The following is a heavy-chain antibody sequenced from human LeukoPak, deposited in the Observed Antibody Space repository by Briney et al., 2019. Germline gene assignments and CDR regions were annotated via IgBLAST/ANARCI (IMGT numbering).Heavy chain of an antibody. V-gene: IGHV1-69*13. CDR2: IIPIFGTA. CDR1: GGTFSSYA. D-gene: IGHD6-6*01. J-gene: IGHJ4*02. CDR3: ARAQRIAARNYFDY. Sequence: SAKVSCKASGGTFSSYAISWVRQAPGQGLEWMGGIIPIFGTANYAQKFQGRVTITADESTSTAYMELSSLRSEDTAVYYCARAQRIAARNYFDYWGQGTLVTVSS.